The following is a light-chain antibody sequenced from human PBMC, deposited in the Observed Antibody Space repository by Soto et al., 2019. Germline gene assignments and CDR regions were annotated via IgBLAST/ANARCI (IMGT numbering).Light chain of an antibody. J-gene: IGKJ5*01. CDR3: QQIYSFPRT. V-gene: IGKV1-39*01. Sequence: DIQMTQSPSALSASVEDRVSITCRASQSISSYLNWYQQKPGKAPKLLIYAASSLQSGVPSRFRGSGSGTDFTLTISSLQPEDSATYYCQQIYSFPRTFGQGTRLEIK. CDR1: QSISSY. CDR2: AAS.